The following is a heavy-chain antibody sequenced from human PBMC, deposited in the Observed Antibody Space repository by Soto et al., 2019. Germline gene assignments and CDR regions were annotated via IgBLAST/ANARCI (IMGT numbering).Heavy chain of an antibody. CDR2: IYHSGST. V-gene: IGHV4-38-2*01. CDR1: GYSISSGYY. CDR3: ARRGPNCSSTSCYRNYYYYGMDV. D-gene: IGHD2-2*02. J-gene: IGHJ6*02. Sequence: SETLSLTCAVSGYSISSGYYWGWIRQPPGKGLEWIGSIYHSGSTYYNPSLKSRVTISVDTSKNQFSLKLSSVTAADTAVYYCARRGPNCSSTSCYRNYYYYGMDVWGQGTTVTVSS.